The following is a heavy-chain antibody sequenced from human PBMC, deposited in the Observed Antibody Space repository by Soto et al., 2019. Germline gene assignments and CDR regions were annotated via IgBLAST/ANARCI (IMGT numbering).Heavy chain of an antibody. CDR1: GGSISSNY. J-gene: IGHJ4*02. CDR3: ARYRREAVAGYTLDN. Sequence: SETLSLTCTVSGGSISSNYWTWIRQPPGKGLEWIGYVYNSGSTNYNPSLKSRVTISEDTSKSQFSLKVNSMTAADTAVYYCARYRREAVAGYTLDNWGPGILVAFSS. CDR2: VYNSGST. V-gene: IGHV4-59*01. D-gene: IGHD6-13*01.